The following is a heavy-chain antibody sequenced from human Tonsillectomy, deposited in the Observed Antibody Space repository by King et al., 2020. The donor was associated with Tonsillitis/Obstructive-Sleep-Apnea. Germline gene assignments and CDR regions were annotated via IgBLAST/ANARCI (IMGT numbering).Heavy chain of an antibody. CDR3: AKGVGYSSGWYYFDY. J-gene: IGHJ4*02. CDR1: GFTFSSYA. V-gene: IGHV3-23*04. Sequence: EVQLVESGGGLVQPGGSLRLSCAASGFTFSSYAMSWVRQAPGKGLEWGSAISGSGGSTYYADSVKGRFTISRDNSKNTLYLQMNSLRAEDTAGYYCAKGVGYSSGWYYFDYWGQGTLVTVSS. D-gene: IGHD6-19*01. CDR2: ISGSGGST.